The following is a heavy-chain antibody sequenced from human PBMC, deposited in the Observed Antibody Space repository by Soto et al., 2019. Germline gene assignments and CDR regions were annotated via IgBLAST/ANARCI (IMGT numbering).Heavy chain of an antibody. CDR2: IYHRGNT. V-gene: IGHV4-39*01. Sequence: LQLQESGPGLVKPSGTLSLTCTVSGASISSTSYWGWIRQPPGKGLEWIGAIYHRGNTYYSPSLKSRVNVSVDTSKNQISLRLTSVTAADTAVYYCSRQTVLVRGVIDSWGQGTLVTVSS. CDR3: SRQTVLVRGVIDS. D-gene: IGHD3-10*01. J-gene: IGHJ4*02. CDR1: GASISSTSY.